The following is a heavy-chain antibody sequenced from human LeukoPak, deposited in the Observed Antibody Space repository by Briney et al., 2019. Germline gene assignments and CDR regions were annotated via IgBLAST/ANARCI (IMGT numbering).Heavy chain of an antibody. CDR1: GGSISSSSYW. J-gene: IGHJ6*02. CDR3: ARENYGSGPAYYGVDV. V-gene: IGHV4-39*07. D-gene: IGHD3-10*01. Sequence: SETLSLTCTVSGGSISSSSYWWGWIRQPPGKGLEWIGSIFYSGSTYHSPSLKSRVTISVDTSKNQLSLRLSSVTAADTAVYYCARENYGSGPAYYGVDVWGQGTTVTVSS. CDR2: IFYSGST.